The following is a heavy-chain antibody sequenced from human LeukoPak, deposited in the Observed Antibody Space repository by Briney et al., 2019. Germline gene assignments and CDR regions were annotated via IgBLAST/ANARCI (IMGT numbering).Heavy chain of an antibody. CDR2: ISAYNGNT. J-gene: IGHJ6*03. V-gene: IGHV1-18*01. CDR3: ASRASEGSGSYYPHDYMDV. D-gene: IGHD3-10*01. Sequence: ASVKVSCKASGYTFTSYGISWVRQAPGQGLECMGWISAYNGNTNYAQKLQGRVTMTTDTSTSTAYMELRSLRSDDTAVYYCASRASEGSGSYYPHDYMDVWGKGTTVTVSS. CDR1: GYTFTSYG.